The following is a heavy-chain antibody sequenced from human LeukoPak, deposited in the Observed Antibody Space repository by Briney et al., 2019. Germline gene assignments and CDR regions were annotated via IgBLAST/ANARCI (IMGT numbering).Heavy chain of an antibody. CDR3: ARARAVAGLVMSTGSGRDY. CDR2: INPSGGST. J-gene: IGHJ4*02. Sequence: ASVKVSCKASGYTFTSYYMHWVRQAPGQGLEWMGIINPSGGSTSYAQKFQGRVTMTRDTPTSTVYMELSSLRSEDTAVYYCARARAVAGLVMSTGSGRDYWGQGTLVTVSS. D-gene: IGHD6-19*01. V-gene: IGHV1-46*01. CDR1: GYTFTSYY.